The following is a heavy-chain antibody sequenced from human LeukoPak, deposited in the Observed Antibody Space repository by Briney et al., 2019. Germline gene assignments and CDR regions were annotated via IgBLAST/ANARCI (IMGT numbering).Heavy chain of an antibody. J-gene: IGHJ6*03. V-gene: IGHV4-4*07. D-gene: IGHD1-20*01. CDR3: ARAGYNWNPYYYYYMDV. CDR2: IYTSGST. Sequence: PSETLSLTCTVSGDSISSYYWSWIRQPAGKGLEWIGRIYTSGSTNYNPSLKSRVTMSVDTSKNLFSLKLSSVTAADTAVYYCARAGYNWNPYYYYYMDVWGKGTTVTVSS. CDR1: GDSISSYY.